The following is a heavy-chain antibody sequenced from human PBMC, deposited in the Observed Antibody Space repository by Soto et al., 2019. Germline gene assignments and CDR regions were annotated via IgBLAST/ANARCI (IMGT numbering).Heavy chain of an antibody. Sequence: EVQLLESGGGLVQRGGSLRLSCEASGFPFSTYAMTWVRQVPGKGLEWVSTTSNVGNTEFAESVRGRFTVFRDNSKNTIYLQMSSLRAEESAIYFCAKDFRTGLIVPTKSGFDPWGQGTPVTVSS. CDR3: AKDFRTGLIVPTKSGFDP. CDR2: TSNVGNT. V-gene: IGHV3-23*01. CDR1: GFPFSTYA. J-gene: IGHJ5*02. D-gene: IGHD2-15*01.